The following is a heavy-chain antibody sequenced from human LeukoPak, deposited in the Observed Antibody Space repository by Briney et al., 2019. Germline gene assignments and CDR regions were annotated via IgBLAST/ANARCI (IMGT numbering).Heavy chain of an antibody. V-gene: IGHV3-53*01. CDR2: IYSDNT. D-gene: IGHD5-24*01. J-gene: IGHJ4*02. CDR3: ARIATRERPLDY. Sequence: GGSLRLSCTVSGFTVSSNSMSWVRQAPGKGLEWVSFIYSDNTHYSDSVKGRFTISRDNAKNSLYLQMNSLRAEDTAVYYCARIATRERPLDYWGQGTLVTVSS. CDR1: GFTVSSNS.